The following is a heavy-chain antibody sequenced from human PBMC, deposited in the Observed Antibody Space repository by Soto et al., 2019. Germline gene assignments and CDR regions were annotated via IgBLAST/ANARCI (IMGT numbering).Heavy chain of an antibody. V-gene: IGHV3-33*01. Sequence: PGGSLRLSCAASGFTFSSYGMHWVRQAPGKGLEWVAVIWYDGSNKYYADSVKGRFTISRDNSKNTLYLQTNSLRAEDTAVYYCARDVNSSQLLWLWGYYYYGMDVWGQGTTVTVSS. CDR2: IWYDGSNK. J-gene: IGHJ6*02. CDR3: ARDVNSSQLLWLWGYYYYGMDV. D-gene: IGHD2-2*01. CDR1: GFTFSSYG.